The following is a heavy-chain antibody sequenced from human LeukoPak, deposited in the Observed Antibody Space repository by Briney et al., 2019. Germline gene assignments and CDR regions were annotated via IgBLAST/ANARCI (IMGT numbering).Heavy chain of an antibody. Sequence: PGGSLRLSCAASGFTFSSYAMNWVRQAPGKGLEWVSVISGSGGNTYYADSVKGRFTISRDNSKNTLYLQMNSLRAEDTAVYYCAKVDGYCSGGSCSAHTALDYWGQGTLVTVSS. V-gene: IGHV3-23*01. CDR2: ISGSGGNT. J-gene: IGHJ4*02. CDR3: AKVDGYCSGGSCSAHTALDY. D-gene: IGHD2-15*01. CDR1: GFTFSSYA.